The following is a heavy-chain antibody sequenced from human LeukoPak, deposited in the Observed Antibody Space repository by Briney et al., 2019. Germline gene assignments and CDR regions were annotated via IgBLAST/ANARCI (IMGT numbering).Heavy chain of an antibody. J-gene: IGHJ6*02. Sequence: QSGGSLRLSCAASGFTFSSYAMSWVRQAPGKGLEWVSAISGSGGSTYYADSVKGRFTISRDNSKNTLYLQMNSLRAEDTAVYYCAKDVYDSSGYPPWGYYYGMDVWGQGTTVTVSS. CDR1: GFTFSSYA. D-gene: IGHD3-22*01. V-gene: IGHV3-23*01. CDR2: ISGSGGST. CDR3: AKDVYDSSGYPPWGYYYGMDV.